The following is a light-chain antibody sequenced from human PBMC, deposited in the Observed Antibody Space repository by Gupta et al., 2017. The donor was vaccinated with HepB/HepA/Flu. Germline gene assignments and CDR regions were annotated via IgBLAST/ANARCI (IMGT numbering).Light chain of an antibody. J-gene: IGKJ1*01. Sequence: AIQMTQSPSSLSASVGDRVTITCRASQAIRNDLGWYQQKPGKAPKLLIYAASSLHSGVPSRFSGSGSGTDFTLTISMLHPEDFATYYCRQDDSYPGTFGQGTKVEFK. CDR1: QAIRND. CDR3: RQDDSYPGT. V-gene: IGKV1-6*01. CDR2: AAS.